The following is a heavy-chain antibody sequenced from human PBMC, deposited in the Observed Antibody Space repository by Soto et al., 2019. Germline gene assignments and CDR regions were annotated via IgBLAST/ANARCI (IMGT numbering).Heavy chain of an antibody. CDR3: ARIGYPIDY. CDR1: GFSFSNYW. Sequence: GGSLRLSCAASGFSFSNYWMTWVRQAPGKGLEWVANIKNDGSDKYYGASVKGRFTISRDNAKNSLYLQMDSLRAEDTAVYYCARIGYPIDYWGQGTLVTVSS. J-gene: IGHJ4*02. D-gene: IGHD1-1*01. CDR2: IKNDGSDK. V-gene: IGHV3-7*01.